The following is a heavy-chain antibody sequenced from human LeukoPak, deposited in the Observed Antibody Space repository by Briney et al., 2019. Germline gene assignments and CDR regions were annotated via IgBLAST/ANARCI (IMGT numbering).Heavy chain of an antibody. D-gene: IGHD2-8*01. CDR2: INPNSGGT. CDR3: ARASPGPYCTNGVCWGPNWFDP. CDR1: GYTFTGYY. V-gene: IGHV1-2*02. Sequence: ASVKVSYKASGYTFTGYYMHWVRQAPGQGLEWMGWINPNSGGTNYAQKFQGRVTMTRDTSISTAYMELSRLRSDDTAVYYCARASPGPYCTNGVCWGPNWFDPWGQGTLVTVSS. J-gene: IGHJ5*02.